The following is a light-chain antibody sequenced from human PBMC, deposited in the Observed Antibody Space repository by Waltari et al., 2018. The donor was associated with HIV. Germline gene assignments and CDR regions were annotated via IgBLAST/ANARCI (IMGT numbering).Light chain of an antibody. CDR2: EVS. CDR3: SSYTSSSTLV. Sequence: QSALTQPRSVSGSPGQSVTISCTGTSSDVGGYNFVSWYQQHPGKAPKLMLYEVSNRPSGVSNRFSGSKSGNTASLTISGLQAEDEADYYCSSYTSSSTLVFGGGTKLTVL. V-gene: IGLV2-14*01. CDR1: SSDVGGYNF. J-gene: IGLJ3*02.